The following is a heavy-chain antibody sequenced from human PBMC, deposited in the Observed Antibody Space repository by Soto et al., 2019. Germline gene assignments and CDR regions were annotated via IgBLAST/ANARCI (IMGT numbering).Heavy chain of an antibody. CDR2: INPSGGST. D-gene: IGHD3-22*01. Sequence: ASVKVSCKASGYTFTSYYMHWVRQAPGQGLEWMGIINPSGGSTSYAQKFQGRVTMTRDTSTSTVYMELSSLRSEDTAVYYCARDVHYYYDSSGYYLGPAGAINPFFDYWGQGTLVTVSS. CDR3: ARDVHYYYDSSGYYLGPAGAINPFFDY. V-gene: IGHV1-46*01. CDR1: GYTFTSYY. J-gene: IGHJ4*02.